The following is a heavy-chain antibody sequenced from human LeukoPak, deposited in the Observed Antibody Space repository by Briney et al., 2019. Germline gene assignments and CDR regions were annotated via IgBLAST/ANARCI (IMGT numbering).Heavy chain of an antibody. CDR2: INPNSGGT. V-gene: IGHV1-2*02. Sequence: ASVKVSCKASGYTFTGYYMHWVRQAPGQGLEWMGWINPNSGGTNYAQKFQGRVTMTRDTSISTAYMELSRLRSDDTAVYYCARDREISYYYYMDVWGKGTTVTVSS. J-gene: IGHJ6*03. CDR1: GYTFTGYY. CDR3: ARDREISYYYYMDV.